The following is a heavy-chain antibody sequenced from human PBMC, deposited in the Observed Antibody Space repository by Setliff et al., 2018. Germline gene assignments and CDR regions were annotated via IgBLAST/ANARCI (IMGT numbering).Heavy chain of an antibody. D-gene: IGHD6-6*01. V-gene: IGHV3-48*01. Sequence: GESLKISCAASGFTFRHYVMRWVRQAPGKGLEWVSYISTGSTTMYYGDSVKGRFTISRDNGKNSLFLQMTSLRVEDTAVYYCVRARAVIISAAFDLWGLGTAVTVSS. J-gene: IGHJ3*01. CDR3: VRARAVIISAAFDL. CDR2: ISTGSTTM. CDR1: GFTFRHYV.